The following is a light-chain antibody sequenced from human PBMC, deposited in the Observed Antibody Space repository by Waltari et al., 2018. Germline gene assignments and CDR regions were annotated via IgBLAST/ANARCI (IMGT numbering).Light chain of an antibody. CDR3: QQSSSIVSIT. CDR2: TAS. Sequence: DIQMTQSPSSLSASVGDRVTIICRASQSISNYLNWYQHKPGKAPKLLIYTASTLRSGVPSRFSGSGFGTDFTLTINNLQPEDFATYYCQQSSSIVSITFGQGTRLDIK. CDR1: QSISNY. V-gene: IGKV1-39*01. J-gene: IGKJ5*01.